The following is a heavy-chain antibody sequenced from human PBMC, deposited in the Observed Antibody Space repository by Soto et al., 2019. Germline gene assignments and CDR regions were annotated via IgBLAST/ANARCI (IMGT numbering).Heavy chain of an antibody. CDR2: INSDGSST. D-gene: IGHD2-21*01. CDR1: GFTFSSDW. Sequence: EVQLVESGGGLVQPGGSLRLSCAASGFTFSSDWMHWVRQAPGKGLVWVSSINSDGSSTSYADSVKGRSTISRDNAKTTLYLQMNSLRAEDTAVYYCASVIPLGYWGQGTLVTVSS. CDR3: ASVIPLGY. V-gene: IGHV3-74*01. J-gene: IGHJ4*02.